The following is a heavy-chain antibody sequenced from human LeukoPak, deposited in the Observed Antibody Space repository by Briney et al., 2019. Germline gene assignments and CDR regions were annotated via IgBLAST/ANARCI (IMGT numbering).Heavy chain of an antibody. CDR3: ARLHTGSSCLDY. Sequence: SETLSLTCTVSGASISSYYWSWIRQPPGKGLEWIGYMYYSGSTNYNPSLKSRVTISVDTSNNQFSLKLSSVTAADTAVYYCARLHTGSSCLDYWGQGTLVTVSS. CDR2: MYYSGST. CDR1: GASISSYY. J-gene: IGHJ4*02. D-gene: IGHD6-13*01. V-gene: IGHV4-59*08.